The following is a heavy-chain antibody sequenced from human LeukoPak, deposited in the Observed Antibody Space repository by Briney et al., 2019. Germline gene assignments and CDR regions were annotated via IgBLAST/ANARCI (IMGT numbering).Heavy chain of an antibody. J-gene: IGHJ4*02. CDR3: TRARMLRFLEWSSPYYFDY. CDR2: IRSKAYGGTT. Sequence: PGGSLRLSCTASGFTFGDYAMSWVRQAPGKGLEWVGFIRSKAYGGTTEYAASVKGRFTISRDDSKSIAYLQMNSLKTEDTAVYYCTRARMLRFLEWSSPYYFDYWGQGTLVTVSS. CDR1: GFTFGDYA. V-gene: IGHV3-49*04. D-gene: IGHD3-3*01.